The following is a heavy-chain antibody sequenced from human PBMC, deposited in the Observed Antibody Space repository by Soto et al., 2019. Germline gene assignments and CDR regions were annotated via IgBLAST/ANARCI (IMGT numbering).Heavy chain of an antibody. V-gene: IGHV4-4*07. CDR3: VRDVAAGGTDWLDT. J-gene: IGHJ5*02. CDR1: GNCRSSYY. Sequence: PYETLSRTGLVSGNCRSSYYWMWFRHSAAKRPEWIGRSHSTGNSHYYPSLRSRVSMSMDTAKKEIYLELTSVTAAATAVYYCVRDVAAGGTDWLDTWGKETLVMVSS. CDR2: SHSTGNS. D-gene: IGHD6-13*01.